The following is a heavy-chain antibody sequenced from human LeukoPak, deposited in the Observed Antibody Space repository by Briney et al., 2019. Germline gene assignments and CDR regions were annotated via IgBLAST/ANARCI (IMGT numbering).Heavy chain of an antibody. CDR3: ARDLAQSSRSYNWFDP. Sequence: SETLSLTCTVSGGSISSYYWSWIRQPPGKGLEWMGYIYYSGSTNYNPSLKSRVTISVDTSKNQFSLKLSSVTAADTAVYYCARDLAQSSRSYNWFDPWGQGTLVTVSS. CDR1: GGSISSYY. D-gene: IGHD6-13*01. J-gene: IGHJ5*02. V-gene: IGHV4-59*01. CDR2: IYYSGST.